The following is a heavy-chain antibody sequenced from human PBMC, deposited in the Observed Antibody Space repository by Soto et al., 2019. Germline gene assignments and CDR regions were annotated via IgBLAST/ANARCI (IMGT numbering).Heavy chain of an antibody. CDR2: IDPSDSYT. V-gene: IGHV5-10-1*01. CDR1: GYNFTIYW. J-gene: IGHJ6*02. CDR3: ARHLRADYCEEGMDV. Sequence: GESLKISCQGSGYNFTIYWISWVRQMPGKGLEWMGRIDPSDSYTTYSPSFEGHVSISVDKSITSAFLQWRSLEASDSDLYYCARHLRADYCEEGMDVWGQGTTVTVSS. D-gene: IGHD4-17*01.